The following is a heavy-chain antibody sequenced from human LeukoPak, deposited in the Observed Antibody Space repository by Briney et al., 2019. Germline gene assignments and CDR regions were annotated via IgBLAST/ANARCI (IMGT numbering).Heavy chain of an antibody. CDR2: IYPGDSEI. J-gene: IGHJ4*02. D-gene: IGHD3-10*01. V-gene: IGHV5-51*01. Sequence: GESLQISCQGSGYNFRSHWIGWVRQMPGKGLEWIGIIYPGDSEIRLTPSFQGQVTLSVDNSINTAYLQWSSLKASDAAMFYCAQTVKQTFFFEHWGQGTPVSVSS. CDR1: GYNFRSHW. CDR3: AQTVKQTFFFEH.